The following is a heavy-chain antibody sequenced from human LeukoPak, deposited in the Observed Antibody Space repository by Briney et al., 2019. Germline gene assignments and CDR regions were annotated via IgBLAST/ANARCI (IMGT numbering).Heavy chain of an antibody. CDR3: ARGAYERREGYNRAGALYYYYMDV. J-gene: IGHJ6*03. V-gene: IGHV1-69*05. Sequence: SVKVSCKASGGTFSSYAISWVRQAPGQGLEWMGGITPIFGTANYAQKFQGRVTITTDESTSTAYMELSSLRSEDTAVYYCARGAYERREGYNRAGALYYYYMDVWAKGTTVTVSS. D-gene: IGHD5-24*01. CDR1: GGTFSSYA. CDR2: ITPIFGTA.